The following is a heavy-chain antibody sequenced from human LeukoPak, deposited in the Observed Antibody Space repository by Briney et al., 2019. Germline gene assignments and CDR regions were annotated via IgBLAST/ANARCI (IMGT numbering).Heavy chain of an antibody. Sequence: GGSLRLSCVASGFTFSDYYMSWIRQAPGKGLEWVSYISSSGSTIYYVDSVKGRFTISRDNAKNSLYLQMNSLRAEDTAVYYCARDTMITFGGVIVPFDYWGQGTLVTVSS. CDR3: ARDTMITFGGVIVPFDY. CDR1: GFTFSDYY. D-gene: IGHD3-16*02. CDR2: ISSSGSTI. J-gene: IGHJ4*02. V-gene: IGHV3-11*01.